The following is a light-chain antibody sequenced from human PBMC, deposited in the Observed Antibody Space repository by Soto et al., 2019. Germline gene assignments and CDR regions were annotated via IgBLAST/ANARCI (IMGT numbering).Light chain of an antibody. CDR1: QSFSSSD. Sequence: IVWTQSPGNLSLSPGERATLSCRASQSFSSSDLAWYQQXPXXAPXLLIYDASNRANEIPARIRDRRYGTDFTLXISRLEPEHFEVDYSQQYGSSPRTFRQGTKV. J-gene: IGKJ1*01. V-gene: IGKV3-20*01. CDR3: QQYGSSPRT. CDR2: DAS.